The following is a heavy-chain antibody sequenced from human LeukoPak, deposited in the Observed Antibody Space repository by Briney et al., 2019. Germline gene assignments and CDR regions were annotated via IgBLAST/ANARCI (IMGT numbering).Heavy chain of an antibody. CDR2: IYYSGST. Sequence: PSETLSLTCTVSGGSISSGGYYWSWIRQHPGKGLEWIGYIYYSGSTYYNPSLKSRVTISVDASKNQFSLKLSSVTAADTAVYYCARGSYDILTGYIVWGQGTLVTVSS. D-gene: IGHD3-9*01. CDR3: ARGSYDILTGYIV. CDR1: GGSISSGGYY. J-gene: IGHJ4*02. V-gene: IGHV4-31*03.